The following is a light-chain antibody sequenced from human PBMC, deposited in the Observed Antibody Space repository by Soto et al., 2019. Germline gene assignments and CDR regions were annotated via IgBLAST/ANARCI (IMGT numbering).Light chain of an antibody. CDR3: XQANSFPRT. CDR2: AAS. CDR1: QGISSW. V-gene: IGKV1-12*01. J-gene: IGKJ1*01. Sequence: DIQMTQSPSSVSASVGDRVTITCRASQGISSWLAWYQQKPGKAPKLLIYAASSLQSGVPSRFSGSGSGTDXXLXXXXLQPXDFAXXXXXQANSFPRTFGQGTKVEIK.